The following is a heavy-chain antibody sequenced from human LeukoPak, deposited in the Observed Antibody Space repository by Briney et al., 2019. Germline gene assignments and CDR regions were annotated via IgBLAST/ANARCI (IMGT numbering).Heavy chain of an antibody. Sequence: GALRLSCAASGFTVSSKFMSWVRQAPGKGLEWVSIIYSGGNTYYGDSVKGRFTISRDNSKNTLYLQMSSLRAEDTAVYYCSGSSWYGYFDFWGQGTLVTVSS. D-gene: IGHD6-13*01. CDR3: SGSSWYGYFDF. J-gene: IGHJ4*02. CDR2: IYSGGNT. V-gene: IGHV3-53*01. CDR1: GFTVSSKF.